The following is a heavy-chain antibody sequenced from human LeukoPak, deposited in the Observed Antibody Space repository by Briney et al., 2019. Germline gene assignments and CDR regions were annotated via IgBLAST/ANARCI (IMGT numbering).Heavy chain of an antibody. CDR2: IIPIFGTA. V-gene: IGHV1-69*13. D-gene: IGHD1-26*01. J-gene: IGHJ4*02. CDR1: GGTFSSYA. Sequence: ASVKVSCKASGGTFSSYAISWVRQAPGQGLEWMGGIIPIFGTANYAQKFQGRVTITADESTSTAYMELSSLRSEDTAVYYCARDWGRGSYHNRLSVGGLDYWGQGTLVTVSS. CDR3: ARDWGRGSYHNRLSVGGLDY.